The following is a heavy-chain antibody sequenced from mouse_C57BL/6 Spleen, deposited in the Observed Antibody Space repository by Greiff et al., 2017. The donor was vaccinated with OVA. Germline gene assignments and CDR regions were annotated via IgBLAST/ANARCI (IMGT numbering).Heavy chain of an antibody. Sequence: VQLQQSGPELVKPGASVKIPCKASGYTFTDYNMDWVKQSHGKSLEWIGDINPNNGGTIYNQKFKGKATLTVDKSSSTAYMELRSLTSEDTAVYYCARRIYGSSHQGAMDYWGQGTSVTVSS. CDR2: INPNNGGT. CDR1: GYTFTDYN. J-gene: IGHJ4*01. V-gene: IGHV1-18*01. CDR3: ARRIYGSSHQGAMDY. D-gene: IGHD1-1*01.